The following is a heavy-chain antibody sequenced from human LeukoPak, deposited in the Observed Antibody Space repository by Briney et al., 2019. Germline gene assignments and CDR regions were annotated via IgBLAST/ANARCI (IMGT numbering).Heavy chain of an antibody. V-gene: IGHV1-18*01. CDR2: ISAYNGNT. CDR1: GYTFTSYG. J-gene: IGHJ4*02. Sequence: ASVKVSCKASGYTFTSYGISWVRQAPGQGLEWMGWISAYNGNTNYARKLQGRVTMTTDTSTSTAYMELRSLRSDDTAVYYCARGCGGGGDCYSDQYYFDYWGQGTLVTVSS. D-gene: IGHD2-21*02. CDR3: ARGCGGGGDCYSDQYYFDY.